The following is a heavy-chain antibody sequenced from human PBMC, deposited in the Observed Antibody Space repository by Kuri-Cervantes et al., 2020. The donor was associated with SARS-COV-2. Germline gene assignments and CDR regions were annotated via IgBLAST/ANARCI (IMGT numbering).Heavy chain of an antibody. Sequence: ASVKVPCKASGYTFTGYYMHWVRQAPGQGLEWMGWINPNSGGTNYAQKFQGWVTMTRDTSISTAYMELSRLRSDDTAVYYCAREGLRFLEWLNGVPPSNGDYFDYWGQGTLVTVSS. CDR3: AREGLRFLEWLNGVPPSNGDYFDY. V-gene: IGHV1-2*04. CDR1: GYTFTGYY. D-gene: IGHD3-3*01. CDR2: INPNSGGT. J-gene: IGHJ4*02.